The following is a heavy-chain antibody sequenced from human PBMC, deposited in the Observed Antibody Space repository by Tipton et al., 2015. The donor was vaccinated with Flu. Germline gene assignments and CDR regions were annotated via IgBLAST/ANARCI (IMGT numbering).Heavy chain of an antibody. D-gene: IGHD2-15*01. V-gene: IGHV4-38-2*01. Sequence: GLVKPSETLSLTCVVSNYSIIDGYYWGWIRQPPGKGLEWIGTIYHSGGTNYNPSLKSRVTISVDTSKNQFSLRVKSVTAADTAVYYCARRPSGAVVAYYFEYWGQGTLVTVSS. J-gene: IGHJ4*02. CDR3: ARRPSGAVVAYYFEY. CDR2: IYHSGGT. CDR1: NYSIIDGYY.